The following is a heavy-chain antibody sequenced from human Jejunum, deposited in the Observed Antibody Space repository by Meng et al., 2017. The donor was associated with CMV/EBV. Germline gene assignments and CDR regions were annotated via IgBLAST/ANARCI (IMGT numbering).Heavy chain of an antibody. CDR1: GYMFTRYP. CDR2: INPSTGST. J-gene: IGHJ4*02. Sequence: VSCKASGYMFTRYPMPWVRQAPGQGLEWMGMINPSTGSTTYTEKFQGRVTMTSDTSTSTVYMEMTSLRPEDTAIYYCARDSPLVYWGQGTLVTVSS. V-gene: IGHV1-46*01. CDR3: ARDSPLVY.